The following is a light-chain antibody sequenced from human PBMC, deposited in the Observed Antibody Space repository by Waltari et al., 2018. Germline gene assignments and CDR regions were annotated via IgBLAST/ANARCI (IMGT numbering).Light chain of an antibody. Sequence: QSALTQPASVSGSPGQSITISCIGTSSDIGGYNSVSWYQQSPGKAPKLLIFEVSTRPSGVSHRFSGSKSGNTASLTISGLQAEDEADYYCSSYTSSTTWLFGGGTKLTVL. J-gene: IGLJ3*02. V-gene: IGLV2-14*01. CDR2: EVS. CDR1: SSDIGGYNS. CDR3: SSYTSSTTWL.